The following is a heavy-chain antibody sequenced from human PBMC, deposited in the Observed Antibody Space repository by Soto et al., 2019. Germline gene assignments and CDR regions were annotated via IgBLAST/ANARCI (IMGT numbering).Heavy chain of an antibody. CDR2: ISTYNGNT. CDR3: ARDLKPLAYCISTTCYDAFDI. Sequence: QVQLVQSGAEVKKPGASVKVSFKASGYTFTHYGISWVRQAPGQGLEWMGWISTYNGNTNYAQKLQGRVTMTTATSTRTAYMELRSLRSDDTAVYYCARDLKPLAYCISTTCYDAFDIWGQGTMVTVSS. J-gene: IGHJ3*02. CDR1: GYTFTHYG. D-gene: IGHD2-2*01. V-gene: IGHV1-18*01.